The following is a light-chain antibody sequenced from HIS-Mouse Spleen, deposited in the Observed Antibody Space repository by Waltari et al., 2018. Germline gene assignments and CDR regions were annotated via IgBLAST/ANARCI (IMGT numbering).Light chain of an antibody. CDR2: DVS. V-gene: IGLV2-14*03. Sequence: QSALTQPASVSGSPGQSITISCTGSSSDVGGYNYVSWYQQHPGKAPKLMIYDVSNRPSGVSKRFPGSKSGNTAYLTISGLQAEDEADYYCSSYTSSSFNVVFGGGTKLTVL. CDR3: SSYTSSSFNVV. J-gene: IGLJ2*01. CDR1: SSDVGGYNY.